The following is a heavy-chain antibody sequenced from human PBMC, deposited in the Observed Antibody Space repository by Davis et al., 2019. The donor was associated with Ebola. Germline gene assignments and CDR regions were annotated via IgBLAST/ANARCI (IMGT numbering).Heavy chain of an antibody. CDR2: IYYSGST. V-gene: IGHV4-59*08. CDR1: GGSISSYY. Sequence: PSETLSLTCTVSGGSISSYYWSWIRQPPGKGLEWIGYIYYSGSTYYNPSLKSRVTISVDTSKNQFSLKLSSVTAADTAVYYCARAHGSGYLGVGAAFDIWGQGTMVTVSS. D-gene: IGHD3-22*01. J-gene: IGHJ3*02. CDR3: ARAHGSGYLGVGAAFDI.